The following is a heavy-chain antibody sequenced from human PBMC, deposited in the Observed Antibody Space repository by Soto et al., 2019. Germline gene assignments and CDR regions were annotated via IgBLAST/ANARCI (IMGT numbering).Heavy chain of an antibody. D-gene: IGHD2-21*02. V-gene: IGHV5-51*01. J-gene: IGHJ4*02. Sequence: GEPLKISWKGSGYTFSTYWIDGVRQMPGKGLEWMGIIYPGDSDTRYSPSFQGQVTISADKSSSTAYLQWHSLKASDSAMYFCARRDSLSVIDYWGQGTQVTVSS. CDR2: IYPGDSDT. CDR1: GYTFSTYW. CDR3: ARRDSLSVIDY.